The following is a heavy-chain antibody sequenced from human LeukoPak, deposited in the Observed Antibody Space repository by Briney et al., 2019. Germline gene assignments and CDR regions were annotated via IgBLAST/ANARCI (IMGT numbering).Heavy chain of an antibody. V-gene: IGHV1-24*01. D-gene: IGHD3-22*01. CDR3: ATSLLASFITMIGDNY. CDR1: GYTLTELS. CDR2: FDPEDGET. J-gene: IGHJ4*02. Sequence: ASVKASCKVSGYTLTELSMHWVRQAPGKGLEWMGGFDPEDGETIYAQKFQGRVTMTEDTSTDTAYMELSSLRSEDTAVYYCATSLLASFITMIGDNYWGQGTLVTVSS.